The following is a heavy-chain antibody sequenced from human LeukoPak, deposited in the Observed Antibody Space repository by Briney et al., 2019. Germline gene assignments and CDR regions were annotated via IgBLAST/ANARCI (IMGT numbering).Heavy chain of an antibody. J-gene: IGHJ4*02. Sequence: GGSLRLSCAPSGFTVSSNHMSWVRQAPGKGLEWVSVIYSGGDTIYADSVKGRFTISRDNSKNTLYLQMNSLRAEDTAVYYCAAKVELRSYGPYFNSWGQGTLVTVSS. V-gene: IGHV3-53*01. CDR2: IYSGGDT. CDR3: AAKVELRSYGPYFNS. D-gene: IGHD1-7*01. CDR1: GFTVSSNH.